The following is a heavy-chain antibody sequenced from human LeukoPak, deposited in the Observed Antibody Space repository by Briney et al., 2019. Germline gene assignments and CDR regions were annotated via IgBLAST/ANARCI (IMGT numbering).Heavy chain of an antibody. CDR2: ISSSSSYI. D-gene: IGHD3-22*01. CDR3: ARDPYYYDSSGYPRHY. CDR1: GFTFSSYA. Sequence: PGGSLRLSCAASGFTFSSYAMSWVRQAPGKGLEWVPSISSSSSYIYYADSVKGRFTISRDNAKNSLYLQMNSLRAEDTAVYYCARDPYYYDSSGYPRHYWGQGTLVTVSS. J-gene: IGHJ4*02. V-gene: IGHV3-21*01.